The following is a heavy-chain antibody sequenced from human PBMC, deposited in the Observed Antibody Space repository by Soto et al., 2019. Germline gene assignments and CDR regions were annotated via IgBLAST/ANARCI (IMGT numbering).Heavy chain of an antibody. CDR3: ARLVHDILTGYSYFDY. CDR2: IYYSGST. D-gene: IGHD3-9*01. J-gene: IGHJ4*02. V-gene: IGHV4-39*01. CDR1: GGSISSSSYY. Sequence: ASETLSLTCTVSGGSISSSSYYWGWIRQPPGKGLEWIGSIYYSGSTYYNPSLKSRVTISVDTSKNQFSLKLSSVTAADKAVYSCARLVHDILTGYSYFDYWGQGALVTVSS.